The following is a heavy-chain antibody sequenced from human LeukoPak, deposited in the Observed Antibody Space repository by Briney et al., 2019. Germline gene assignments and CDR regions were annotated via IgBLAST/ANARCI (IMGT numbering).Heavy chain of an antibody. J-gene: IGHJ6*03. V-gene: IGHV4-39*07. CDR2: IYYSGST. CDR1: GGSISSSFYY. CDR3: ARVGGSYYYYYYYMDV. D-gene: IGHD1-26*01. Sequence: PSETLSLTCTVSGGSISSSFYYWGWIRQPPGNGLDWIGTIYYSGSTYYNPSLKSRVTMSVDTSKNQFSLNLSSVTVADTAVYYCARVGGSYYYYYYYMDVWGKGTTVTVSS.